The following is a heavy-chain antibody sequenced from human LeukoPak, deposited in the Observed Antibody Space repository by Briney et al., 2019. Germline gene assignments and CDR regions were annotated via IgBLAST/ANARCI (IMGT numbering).Heavy chain of an antibody. D-gene: IGHD3-22*01. Sequence: PGGSLRLSCAASGFTFDDYGMSWVRQAPGKGLEWVSGITWNGGSTGYADSVKGRFTISRDNAKNSLYLQMNSLRAEDSAVYYCARDGYDSNHPVSHNDYWGQGTLVTVSS. J-gene: IGHJ4*02. V-gene: IGHV3-20*04. CDR3: ARDGYDSNHPVSHNDY. CDR2: ITWNGGST. CDR1: GFTFDDYG.